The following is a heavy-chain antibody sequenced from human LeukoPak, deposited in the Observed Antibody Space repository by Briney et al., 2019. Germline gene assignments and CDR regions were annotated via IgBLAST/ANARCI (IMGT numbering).Heavy chain of an antibody. Sequence: SETLSLTCTVSGGSISSYYWSWIRKPPGKGLEWIGYIYYSGSTNYNPSLKSRVTISVDTSKNQFSLKLSSVTAADTAVYYCARSYSSSWYEFGAFDIWGQGTMVTVSS. J-gene: IGHJ3*02. CDR2: IYYSGST. CDR3: ARSYSSSWYEFGAFDI. D-gene: IGHD6-13*01. V-gene: IGHV4-59*01. CDR1: GGSISSYY.